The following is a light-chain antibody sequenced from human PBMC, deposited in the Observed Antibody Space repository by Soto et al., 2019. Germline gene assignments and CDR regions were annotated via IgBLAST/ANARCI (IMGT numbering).Light chain of an antibody. V-gene: IGKV3-15*01. CDR3: QQYNSWPFT. CDR2: GAT. Sequence: EVVMTQSPATLSVSPGERVTLSCRASQSVSSNLAWYQQKPGQTPRLLIYGATARATGFPARFSGSGSGTEFTLTISSLQSEYFAFYYCQQYNSWPFTFGGGTKVEIK. CDR1: QSVSSN. J-gene: IGKJ4*01.